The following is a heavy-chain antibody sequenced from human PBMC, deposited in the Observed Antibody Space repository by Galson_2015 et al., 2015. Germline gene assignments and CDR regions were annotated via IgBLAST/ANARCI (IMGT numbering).Heavy chain of an antibody. CDR1: GGSFSIYD. D-gene: IGHD2-2*01. J-gene: IGHJ4*02. Sequence: SCKASGGSFSIYDISWVRQAPGQGPQWMGGITPIFGTANYAQRFQGRVTITAEQSTSTAYMELSSLRSEDTAVYYCARPSQDCSTNTCPYNYWGPGTLVTVSS. CDR2: ITPIFGTA. CDR3: ARPSQDCSTNTCPYNY. V-gene: IGHV1-69*01.